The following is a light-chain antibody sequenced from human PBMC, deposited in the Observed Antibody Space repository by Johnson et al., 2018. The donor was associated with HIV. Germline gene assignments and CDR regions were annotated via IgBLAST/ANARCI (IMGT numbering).Light chain of an antibody. CDR2: DNN. V-gene: IGLV1-51*01. Sequence: QSMLTQPPSVSAAPGQKVTISCSGSSSNIGNNYVSWYQQLPGTAPKLLIYDNNKRPSGISDRFSGSKSGTSDTLGITGLQTGDEADYYCGAWDSSLSAYVFGTGTKVTVL. J-gene: IGLJ1*01. CDR1: SSNIGNNY. CDR3: GAWDSSLSAYV.